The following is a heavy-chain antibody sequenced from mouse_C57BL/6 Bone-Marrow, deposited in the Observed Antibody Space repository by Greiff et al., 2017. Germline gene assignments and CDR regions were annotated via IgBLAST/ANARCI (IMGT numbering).Heavy chain of an antibody. D-gene: IGHD2-3*01. CDR2: IYPGDGDT. V-gene: IGHV1-82*01. CDR1: GYAFSSSW. Sequence: VQLQQSGPELVKPGASVKISCKASGYAFSSSWMNWVKQRPGKGLEWIGRIYPGDGDTNYNGKFKGKATLTADKSSSTAYMQLSSLTSEDSAVYFCARWRGGLLDWYFDVWGTGTTVTVSS. J-gene: IGHJ1*03. CDR3: ARWRGGLLDWYFDV.